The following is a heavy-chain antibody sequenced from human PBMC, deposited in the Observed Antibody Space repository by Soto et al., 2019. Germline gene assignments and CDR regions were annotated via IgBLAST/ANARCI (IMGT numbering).Heavy chain of an antibody. CDR2: IFSNDEK. J-gene: IGHJ5*02. Sequence: QVTLKESGPVLVKPTETLSLTCTVSGFSLSNARMGVSWIRQPPGKALEWLAHIFSNDEKSYSTSLKSRLTISNDTPKSHVVLTMTNMDPLDTSTYYCARILPGGGSYYDILPGNNWFDPSGQGTLVTVSS. V-gene: IGHV2-26*01. D-gene: IGHD3-9*01. CDR3: ARILPGGGSYYDILPGNNWFDP. CDR1: GFSLSNARMG.